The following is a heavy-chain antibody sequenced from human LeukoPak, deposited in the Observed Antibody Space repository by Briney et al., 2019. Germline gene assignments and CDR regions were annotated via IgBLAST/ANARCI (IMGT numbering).Heavy chain of an antibody. D-gene: IGHD3-22*01. J-gene: IGHJ5*02. CDR2: INPNSSGT. Sequence: ASVKVSCKASGYTFTGYYMHWVRQAPGQGLEWMGWINPNSSGTNYAQKFQGRVTMTRDTSISTAYMELSRLRSDDTAVYYCARDIQDYDSSGYYPSWFDPWGQGTLVTVSS. V-gene: IGHV1-2*02. CDR3: ARDIQDYDSSGYYPSWFDP. CDR1: GYTFTGYY.